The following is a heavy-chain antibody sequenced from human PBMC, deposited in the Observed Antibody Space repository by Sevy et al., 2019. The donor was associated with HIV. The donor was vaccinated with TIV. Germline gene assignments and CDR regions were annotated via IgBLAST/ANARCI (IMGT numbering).Heavy chain of an antibody. CDR2: IQYDGSNK. Sequence: GGSLRLSCAASGFSFSSYGMHWVRQAPGKGLEWMSYIQYDGSNKDYADSVKGRFTISRDNSKKTLYLQMNSLRVEDTVVFYCVKEGGGEGGDHWGQGTLVTVSS. V-gene: IGHV3-30*02. CDR3: VKEGGGEGGDH. J-gene: IGHJ4*02. D-gene: IGHD2-21*01. CDR1: GFSFSSYG.